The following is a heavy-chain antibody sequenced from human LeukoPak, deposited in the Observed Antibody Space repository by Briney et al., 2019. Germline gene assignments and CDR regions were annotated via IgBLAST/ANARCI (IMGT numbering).Heavy chain of an antibody. Sequence: QPGGSLRLSCAASGFTFSSYAMSWVRQAPGKGLEWVSAISGSGGSTYYADSVKGRFTISRDNAKNSLYLQMNSLRAEDTAVYYCAVPPSADYYYYGMDVWGQGTTVTVSS. CDR3: AVPPSADYYYYGMDV. J-gene: IGHJ6*02. V-gene: IGHV3-23*01. CDR1: GFTFSSYA. CDR2: ISGSGGST.